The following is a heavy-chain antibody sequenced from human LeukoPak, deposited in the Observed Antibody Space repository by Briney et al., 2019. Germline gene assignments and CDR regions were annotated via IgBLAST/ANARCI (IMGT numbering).Heavy chain of an antibody. Sequence: GGSLRLSCAAPGFTFSSYAMHWVRQAPGKGLEYVSAISSNGGSTYYANSVKGRFTISRDNSKNTLYLQMGSLRAEDMAVYYCARDYYGSGSYYSNWFDPWGQGTLVTVSS. CDR2: ISSNGGST. CDR1: GFTFSSYA. CDR3: ARDYYGSGSYYSNWFDP. J-gene: IGHJ5*02. D-gene: IGHD3-10*01. V-gene: IGHV3-64*01.